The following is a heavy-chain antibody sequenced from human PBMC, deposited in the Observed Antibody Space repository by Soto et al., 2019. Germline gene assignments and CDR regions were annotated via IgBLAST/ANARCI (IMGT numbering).Heavy chain of an antibody. V-gene: IGHV5-51*01. CDR2: IYPGDSDT. Sequence: GESLKISCKGSGYSFTSYWIGWVRQMPGKGLEWMGIIYPGDSDTRYSPSFQGQVTISADKSISTAYLQWSSLKASDTAMYYCARHGVVVADTRTLFDYYYYGMDVWGKGTTVTVS. CDR3: ARHGVVVADTRTLFDYYYYGMDV. D-gene: IGHD2-15*01. CDR1: GYSFTSYW. J-gene: IGHJ6*04.